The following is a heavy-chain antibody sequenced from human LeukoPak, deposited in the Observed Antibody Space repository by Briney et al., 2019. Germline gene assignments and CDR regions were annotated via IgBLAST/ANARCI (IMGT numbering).Heavy chain of an antibody. CDR2: IYYSGST. Sequence: PSGTLSLTCAVSGGSISSSNWWSWVRQPPGKGLEWIGSIYYSGSTYYNPSLKSRVTMSVDTSKNQFSLKLSSVTAADTAVYYCARDAVYYYGSGAWFDPWGQGTLVTVSS. CDR3: ARDAVYYYGSGAWFDP. V-gene: IGHV4-4*02. CDR1: GGSISSSNW. J-gene: IGHJ5*02. D-gene: IGHD3-10*01.